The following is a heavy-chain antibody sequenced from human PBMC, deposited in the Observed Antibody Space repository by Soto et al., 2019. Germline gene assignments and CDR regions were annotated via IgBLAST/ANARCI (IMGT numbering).Heavy chain of an antibody. CDR2: MNPNSGNT. CDR3: ATLSDYYDSSGYVLDY. V-gene: IGHV1-8*01. D-gene: IGHD3-22*01. CDR1: GYTFTSYD. J-gene: IGHJ4*02. Sequence: ASVKVSCKASGYTFTSYDINWVRQATGQGLEWMGWMNPNSGNTGYAQKFQGRVTMTRNTSISTAYMELSSLRSEDTAVYYCATLSDYYDSSGYVLDYWGQGTLVTVSS.